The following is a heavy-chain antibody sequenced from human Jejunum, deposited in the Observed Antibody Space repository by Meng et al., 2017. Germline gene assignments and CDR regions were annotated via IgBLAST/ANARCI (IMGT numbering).Heavy chain of an antibody. J-gene: IGHJ4*02. CDR3: ARRGGAYSTGHFPHFDD. V-gene: IGHV4-4*02. Sequence: QVQLRESGPGRVKPSGTLSLSCAVVGGSISSTNWGSWVRQPPGKGPEWIGDVFHTGSSNYSPSLRSRVTISVDKSKNQFSLNLSSVTAADTAVYFCARRGGAYSTGHFPHFDDWGQGTLVTVSS. CDR1: GGSISSTNW. CDR2: VFHTGSS. D-gene: IGHD6-19*01.